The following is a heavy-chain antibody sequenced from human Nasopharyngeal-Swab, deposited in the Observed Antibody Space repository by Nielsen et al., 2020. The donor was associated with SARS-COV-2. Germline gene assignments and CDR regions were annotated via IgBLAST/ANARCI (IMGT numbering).Heavy chain of an antibody. CDR2: ISSSSSTI. V-gene: IGHV3-48*01. CDR3: ARDKYYDFWSGSNEGWYFDL. J-gene: IGHJ2*01. Sequence: GGSLRLSCAASGFTFSSYSMNWVRQAPGKGLEWVSYISSSSSTIYYADSVKGRFTISRDNAKNTLYLQMNSLRAEDTAVYYCARDKYYDFWSGSNEGWYFDLWGRGTLVTVSS. CDR1: GFTFSSYS. D-gene: IGHD3-3*01.